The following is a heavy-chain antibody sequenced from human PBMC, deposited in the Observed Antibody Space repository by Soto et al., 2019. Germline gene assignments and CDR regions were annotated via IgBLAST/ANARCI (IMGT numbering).Heavy chain of an antibody. D-gene: IGHD6-19*01. Sequence: QITLKESGPTLVKPTQTLTLTCTFSGFSLSSTRVAVGWIRQPPGKALEWLALIYWDDDKRYSPFLKNRLTITKDTSKNRVVLTMTNMDPVDTATYYCAHSVVAGLGYYFDYWGQGTLVTVSS. CDR1: GFSLSSTRVA. CDR3: AHSVVAGLGYYFDY. J-gene: IGHJ4*02. V-gene: IGHV2-5*02. CDR2: IYWDDDK.